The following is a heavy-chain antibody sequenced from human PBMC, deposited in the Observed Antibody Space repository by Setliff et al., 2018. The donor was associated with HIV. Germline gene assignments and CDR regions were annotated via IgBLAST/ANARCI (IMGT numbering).Heavy chain of an antibody. D-gene: IGHD5-12*01. CDR1: GGSISSYY. CDR3: ARMYSGYDWSPAGARTRYFDY. Sequence: PSETLSLTCTVSGGSISSYYWSWIRQPAGKGLEWIGHIYISGSTNYNPAFNSRVPMSVDTSKNQFSLRLTSVTAADTAVYYCARMYSGYDWSPAGARTRYFDYWGQGTLVTVSS. CDR2: IYISGST. J-gene: IGHJ4*02. V-gene: IGHV4-4*07.